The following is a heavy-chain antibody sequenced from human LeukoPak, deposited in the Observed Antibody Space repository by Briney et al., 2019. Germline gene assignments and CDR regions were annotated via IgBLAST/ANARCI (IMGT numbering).Heavy chain of an antibody. V-gene: IGHV3-23*01. Sequence: PGGSLRLSCAASGFTFSRYAISWLRQAPGKGLEWVSGISSSAGNTNYADSVKGRFPISRDNSKNTLYLQMNSLRVEDTAVYYCAKAQLRVTTGIDNWGQGTLVTVSS. D-gene: IGHD4-17*01. CDR2: ISSSAGNT. J-gene: IGHJ4*02. CDR1: GFTFSRYA. CDR3: AKAQLRVTTGIDN.